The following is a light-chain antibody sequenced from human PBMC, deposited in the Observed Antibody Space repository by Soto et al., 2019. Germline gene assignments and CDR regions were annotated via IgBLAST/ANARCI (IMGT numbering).Light chain of an antibody. CDR3: AVWDDNLNGVV. CDR1: WSNIGNNA. V-gene: IGLV1-36*01. Sequence: QSVLTQPPSVSAAPRQRVTISCSEGWSNIGNNAVNWYQQLPGKAPKLLIYYDDLLSSGVSDRFSGSKSGTSASLAISGLQSEDEADYYCAVWDDNLNGVVFGGGTKLTVL. J-gene: IGLJ2*01. CDR2: YDD.